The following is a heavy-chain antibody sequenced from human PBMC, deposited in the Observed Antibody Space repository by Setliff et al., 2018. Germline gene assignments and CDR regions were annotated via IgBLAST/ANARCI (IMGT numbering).Heavy chain of an antibody. Sequence: PSETLSLTCTVSGYSISSGYYWGWIRQPPGKGLEWIGSIYHSGSTFYNPSLKSRVTISVDTSKNQFSLKLSSVTAADTAVYYCAREGSSSYDYWGQGTLVTVSS. J-gene: IGHJ4*02. CDR1: GYSISSGYY. D-gene: IGHD6-6*01. CDR3: AREGSSSYDY. CDR2: IYHSGST. V-gene: IGHV4-38-2*02.